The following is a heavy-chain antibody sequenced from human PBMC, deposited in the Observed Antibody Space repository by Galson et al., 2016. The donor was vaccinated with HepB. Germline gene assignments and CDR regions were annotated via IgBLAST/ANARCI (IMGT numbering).Heavy chain of an antibody. CDR1: GGSVNSYNW. D-gene: IGHD2-8*02. Sequence: ETLSLTCAVSGGSVNSYNWWSWVRQTPGKGLEWIGEIYQSGTTNYNPSLKSRVTISLDRSRNEFSLKLTSVTAADTAVYYCAPLGYCTAGTCYRVQWGQGHLVTVSS. CDR3: APLGYCTAGTCYRVQ. J-gene: IGHJ4*02. V-gene: IGHV4-4*02. CDR2: IYQSGTT.